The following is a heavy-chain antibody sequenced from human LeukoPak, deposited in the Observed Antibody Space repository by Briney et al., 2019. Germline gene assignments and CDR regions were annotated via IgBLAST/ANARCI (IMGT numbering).Heavy chain of an antibody. D-gene: IGHD3-10*01. V-gene: IGHV3-53*01. J-gene: IGHJ4*02. CDR2: IYSGGGT. Sequence: GGSLRLSCAASGFTVSSNFMSWVRQAPGKGLEWVSVIYSGGGTYYTDSVKGRFTISRDNSKNSLYLQMNSLRAEDTAVYYCARDLGNFGSGTSYYDYWGQGTLVTVSS. CDR3: ARDLGNFGSGTSYYDY. CDR1: GFTVSSNF.